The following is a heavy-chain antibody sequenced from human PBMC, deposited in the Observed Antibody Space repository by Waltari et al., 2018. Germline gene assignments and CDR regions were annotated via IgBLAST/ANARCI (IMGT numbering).Heavy chain of an antibody. Sequence: QVQLQESGPGLVKPSQTLSLTCTVSGGSISSGSYYWSWIRQPAGKGLEWIGRIYTSGSTNYNPSLKSRVTISVDTSKNQFSLKLSSVTAADTAVYYCASGDGFPPYYFDYWGQGTLVTVSS. CDR3: ASGDGFPPYYFDY. J-gene: IGHJ4*02. V-gene: IGHV4-61*02. CDR1: GGSISSGSYY. D-gene: IGHD5-12*01. CDR2: IYTSGST.